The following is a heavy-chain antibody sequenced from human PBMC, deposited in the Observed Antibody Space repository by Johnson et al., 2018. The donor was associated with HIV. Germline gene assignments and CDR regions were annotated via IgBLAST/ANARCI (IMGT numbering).Heavy chain of an antibody. CDR3: AKRFGYDNRGDQFDF. D-gene: IGHD3-22*01. CDR1: GFTVSSNY. Sequence: VQLVESGGGVVQPGRSLRLSCAASGFTVSSNYMSWVRQAPGKGLEWVSEIYSGGSTYYADSVKGRFIISRDSSKNTLYLQMNSLRAEDTAVYYCAKRFGYDNRGDQFDFWGQGAMVTVSS. CDR2: IYSGGST. J-gene: IGHJ3*01. V-gene: IGHV3-66*01.